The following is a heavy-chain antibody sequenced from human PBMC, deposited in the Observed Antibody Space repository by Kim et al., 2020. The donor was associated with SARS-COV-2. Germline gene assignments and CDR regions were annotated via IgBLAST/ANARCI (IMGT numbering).Heavy chain of an antibody. CDR2: IYYSGST. D-gene: IGHD3-3*01. CDR3: ARSSGFFIQKPHHFDY. J-gene: IGHJ4*02. Sequence: SETLSLTCTVSGGSISSSSYYWGWIRQPPGKGLEWIGSIYYSGSTYYNPSLKSRVTISVDTSKNQFSLKLSSVTAADTAVYYCARSSGFFIQKPHHFDYWGQGTLVTVSS. V-gene: IGHV4-39*07. CDR1: GGSISSSSYY.